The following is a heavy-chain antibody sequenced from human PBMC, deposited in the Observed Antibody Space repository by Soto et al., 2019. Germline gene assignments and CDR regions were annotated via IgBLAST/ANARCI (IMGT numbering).Heavy chain of an antibody. V-gene: IGHV3-23*01. Sequence: EVQLLESGGGLVQPGGSLRLSCAASGFTFSSYAMSWVRQAPGKGLEWVSAISGSGGSTYYADSVKGRFTISRDNSKNTMYLQMNSLRAEDTAVYYCAKDWSPKNGGYYSPFDYWGQGTLVTVSS. CDR3: AKDWSPKNGGYYSPFDY. CDR2: ISGSGGST. D-gene: IGHD3-22*01. CDR1: GFTFSSYA. J-gene: IGHJ4*02.